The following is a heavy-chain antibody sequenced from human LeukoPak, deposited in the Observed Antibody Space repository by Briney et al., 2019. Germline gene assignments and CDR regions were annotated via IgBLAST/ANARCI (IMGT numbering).Heavy chain of an antibody. Sequence: GASVKVSCKASGYTFTSYDINWVRQATGQGLEWMGWMNPNSGNTGYAQKFQGRVTMTRNTSISTAYMELSSLRSEDTAVYYCARAGTMVQGVIITTLRYYYMDVWGKGTTVTVSS. V-gene: IGHV1-8*01. CDR1: GYTFTSYD. CDR2: MNPNSGNT. CDR3: ARAGTMVQGVIITTLRYYYMDV. D-gene: IGHD3-10*01. J-gene: IGHJ6*03.